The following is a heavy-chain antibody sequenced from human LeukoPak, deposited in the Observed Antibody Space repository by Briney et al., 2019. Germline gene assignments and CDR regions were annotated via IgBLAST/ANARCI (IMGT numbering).Heavy chain of an antibody. V-gene: IGHV4-30-2*01. J-gene: IGHJ4*02. Sequence: PSETLSLTCAVSGGSISSGGYSWSWIRQPPGKGLEWIGYIYHSGSTYYNPSLKSRVTISVDRSKNQFSLKLSSVTAAGTAVYYCARAAYYYDSSGYYFPKPFDYWGQGTLVTVSS. CDR3: ARAAYYYDSSGYYFPKPFDY. CDR1: GGSISSGGYS. D-gene: IGHD3-22*01. CDR2: IYHSGST.